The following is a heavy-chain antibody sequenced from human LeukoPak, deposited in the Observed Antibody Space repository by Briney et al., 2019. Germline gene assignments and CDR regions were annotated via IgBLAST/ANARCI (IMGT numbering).Heavy chain of an antibody. CDR1: GGSISSGGYS. V-gene: IGHV4-30-2*01. D-gene: IGHD3-16*02. CDR3: ARAVITFGGVIVDYFDY. CDR2: IYHSGST. J-gene: IGHJ4*02. Sequence: SETLSLTGAVSGGSISSGGYSWSWIRQPPGKGLEWIGYIYHSGSTYYNPSLKSRVTISVDRSKNQFSLKLSSVTAADTAVYYCARAVITFGGVIVDYFDYWGQGTLVTVSS.